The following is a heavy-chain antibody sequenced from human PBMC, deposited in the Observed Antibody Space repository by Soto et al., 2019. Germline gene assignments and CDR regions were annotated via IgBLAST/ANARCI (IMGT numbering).Heavy chain of an antibody. Sequence: QVQLQESGPGLVKPSETLSLTCTVSGGTISRYYWSWIRQPPGKGLEWIGYMYNTGSTVYNPSFKRRVTISVDTSKNQFSLKLNSVTAADTAAYYCARDLWGYCGTDCYPLDVWGQGTTVTVSS. CDR3: ARDLWGYCGTDCYPLDV. V-gene: IGHV4-59*01. J-gene: IGHJ6*02. CDR1: GGTISRYY. D-gene: IGHD2-21*02. CDR2: MYNTGST.